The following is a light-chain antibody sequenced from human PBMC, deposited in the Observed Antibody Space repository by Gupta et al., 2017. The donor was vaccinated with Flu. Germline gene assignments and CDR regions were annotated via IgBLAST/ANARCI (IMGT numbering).Light chain of an antibody. V-gene: IGKV3-11*01. Sequence: EIVLTQSPATLSLSPGERATLSCRAIQSVASYLAWYQQKPGQAPRLLISDASNRATAIPARFSGSGSGTDFTLTISSLQPEDFALYYCQQRSSWPITFGQGTRLEIK. CDR1: QSVASY. CDR2: DAS. CDR3: QQRSSWPIT. J-gene: IGKJ5*01.